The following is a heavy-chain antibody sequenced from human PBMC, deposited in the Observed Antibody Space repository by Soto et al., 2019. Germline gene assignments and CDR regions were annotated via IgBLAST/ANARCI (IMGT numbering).Heavy chain of an antibody. CDR1: GFTFSSYA. Sequence: PGESLKISCAASGFTFSSYAMSWVRQAPGKGLEWVAVVSIGGSTHYADSVRGRFTISRDNSKNTLSLQMNSLTAEETAVYFCAKRRGAGGHFDYWGQGALVTVSS. CDR3: AKRRGAGGHFDY. D-gene: IGHD2-15*01. J-gene: IGHJ4*02. V-gene: IGHV3-23*01. CDR2: VSIGGST.